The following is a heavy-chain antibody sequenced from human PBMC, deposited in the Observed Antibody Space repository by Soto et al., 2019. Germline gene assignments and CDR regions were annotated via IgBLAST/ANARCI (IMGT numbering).Heavy chain of an antibody. CDR2: INHSGST. D-gene: IGHD3-9*01. CDR1: GGSFSGYY. V-gene: IGHV4-34*01. Sequence: QVQLQQWGAGLLKPSETLSLTCAVYGGSFSGYYWSWIRQPPGKGLEWIGEINHSGSTNYNPSLKSRVTISVDTSKNQFSLKLSSVTAADTAVYYCARRSILTGYWISWFDPWGQGTLGTVSS. CDR3: ARRSILTGYWISWFDP. J-gene: IGHJ5*02.